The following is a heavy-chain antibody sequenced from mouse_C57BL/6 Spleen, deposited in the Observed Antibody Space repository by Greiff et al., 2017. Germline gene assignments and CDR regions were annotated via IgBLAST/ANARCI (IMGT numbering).Heavy chain of an antibody. V-gene: IGHV1-26*01. CDR2: INPNNGGT. D-gene: IGHD1-1*01. J-gene: IGHJ3*01. Sequence: VQLQQSGPELVKPGASVKISCKASGYTFTDYYMNWVKQSHGKSLEWIGDINPNNGGTSYNQKFKGKATLTVDKSSSTAYMELRSLTSEDSAVYYCARSYYGSSYSAWFAYWGQGTLVTVSA. CDR1: GYTFTDYY. CDR3: ARSYYGSSYSAWFAY.